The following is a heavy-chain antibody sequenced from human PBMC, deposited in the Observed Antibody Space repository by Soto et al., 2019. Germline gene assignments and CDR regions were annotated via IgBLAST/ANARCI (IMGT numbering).Heavy chain of an antibody. J-gene: IGHJ6*02. CDR3: AADRYDSSGYYYTHYYYGMDV. Sequence: SVKVSCKASGFTFTSSAVQWVRQARGQRLEWIGWIVVGSGNTNYAQKFQERVTITRDMSTSTAYMELSSLRSEDTAVYYCAADRYDSSGYYYTHYYYGMDVWGQGTTVTVSS. CDR1: GFTFTSSA. D-gene: IGHD3-22*01. V-gene: IGHV1-58*01. CDR2: IVVGSGNT.